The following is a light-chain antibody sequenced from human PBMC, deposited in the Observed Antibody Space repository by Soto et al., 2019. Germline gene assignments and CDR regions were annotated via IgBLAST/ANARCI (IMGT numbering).Light chain of an antibody. J-gene: IGKJ1*01. CDR2: GAS. V-gene: IGKV1-17*03. CDR3: LQHNSYPRT. CDR1: QGIGNY. Sequence: DIQMTQSPSAMSASVGDRVTITCRASQGIGNYLAWFQQKPGKVPTRLIYGASNLQSGVPSRFSGSGSGTECTLTISSLQPEDVVTYYCLQHNSYPRTLGQGTKVDIK.